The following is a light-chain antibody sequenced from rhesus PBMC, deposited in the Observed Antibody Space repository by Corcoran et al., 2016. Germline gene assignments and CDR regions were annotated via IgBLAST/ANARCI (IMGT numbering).Light chain of an antibody. J-gene: IGKJ2*01. V-gene: IGKV1-22*01. CDR2: KAS. CDR3: QQYNSSPYS. CDR1: QSIRNW. Sequence: DIQMTQSPSSLSASVGDTVTITCRASQSIRNWLAWYQQKPGKAPKLLIYKASSLQSGVPSRFSGSGAVTDFTRTISSLQSEDFATYYCQQYNSSPYSFGQGTKVEIK.